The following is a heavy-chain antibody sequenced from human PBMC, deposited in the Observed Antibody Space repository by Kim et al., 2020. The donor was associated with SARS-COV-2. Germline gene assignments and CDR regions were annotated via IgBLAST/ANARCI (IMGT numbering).Heavy chain of an antibody. D-gene: IGHD2-2*01. CDR3: VGGERVLYYYYGMDV. V-gene: IGHV1-18*01. Sequence: ASVKVSCKASGYTFTSYGISWVRQAPGQGLEWMGWISAYNGNTNYAQKLQGRVTMTTDTSTSTAYMELRSLRSDDTAVYYCVGGERVLYYYYGMDVWGQGTTVTVSS. J-gene: IGHJ6*02. CDR1: GYTFTSYG. CDR2: ISAYNGNT.